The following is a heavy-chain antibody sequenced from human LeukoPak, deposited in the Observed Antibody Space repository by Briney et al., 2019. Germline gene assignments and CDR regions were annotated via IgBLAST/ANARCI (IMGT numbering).Heavy chain of an antibody. CDR2: ISGSGGST. J-gene: IGHJ4*02. D-gene: IGHD3-22*01. Sequence: GGSLRLSCAASGFTFSSYAMSWVRQAPGKGLEWVSAISGSGGSTYYADSVKGRFTISRDNSKNTLYLQMNSLRAEDTAAYYCAKDHDYYDSSGSTKGGFDYWGQGTLVTVSS. CDR1: GFTFSSYA. V-gene: IGHV3-23*01. CDR3: AKDHDYYDSSGSTKGGFDY.